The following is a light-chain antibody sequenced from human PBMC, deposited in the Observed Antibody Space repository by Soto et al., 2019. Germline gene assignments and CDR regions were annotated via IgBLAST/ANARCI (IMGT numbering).Light chain of an antibody. J-gene: IGKJ4*01. CDR2: DAS. Sequence: EIVLPQSPATLSLTPGERDTLSCRASQSVSSYLAWYQQKPGQAPRLLIYDASNRATGIPARFSGSGSGTDFTLTISSLDPEDFAVYYCQQRSNWPPLTVGGGTKVEIK. CDR3: QQRSNWPPLT. CDR1: QSVSSY. V-gene: IGKV3-11*01.